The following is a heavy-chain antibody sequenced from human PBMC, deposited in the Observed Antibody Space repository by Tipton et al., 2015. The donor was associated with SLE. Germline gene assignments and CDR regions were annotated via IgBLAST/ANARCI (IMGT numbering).Heavy chain of an antibody. CDR1: GGSINNYY. CDR2: IYYSGST. Sequence: TLSLTCTVSGGSINNYYWSWIRQPPGKGLEWIGYIYYSGSTNYNPSLKSRVTISVDTSKNQFSLKLSSVTAADTAVYYCARGVDFWSGLHWYFDLWGRGTRVTVSA. V-gene: IGHV4-59*01. D-gene: IGHD3-3*01. CDR3: ARGVDFWSGLHWYFDL. J-gene: IGHJ2*01.